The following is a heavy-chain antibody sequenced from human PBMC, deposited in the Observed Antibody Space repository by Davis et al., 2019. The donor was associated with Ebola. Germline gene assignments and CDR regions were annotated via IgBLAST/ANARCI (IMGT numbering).Heavy chain of an antibody. Sequence: GGSLGLSCTDSVITFSSYAMTWVRQAPGKGLEWVSAISGSGGSTYYADSVKGRFTISRDNSKNTLHLQMNSLRVEDTAIYYCAKDTSNVWFDVWGQGTMVTVSS. CDR1: VITFSSYA. J-gene: IGHJ3*01. CDR2: ISGSGGST. D-gene: IGHD6-19*01. CDR3: AKDTSNVWFDV. V-gene: IGHV3-23*01.